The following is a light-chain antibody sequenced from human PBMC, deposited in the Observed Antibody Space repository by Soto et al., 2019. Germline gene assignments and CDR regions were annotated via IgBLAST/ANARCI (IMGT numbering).Light chain of an antibody. J-gene: IGKJ1*01. V-gene: IGKV3-11*01. CDR1: QSVSSY. CDR2: DAS. CDR3: QQRSNWT. Sequence: ESFLTQSPATLSLSRWERATLSCRASQSVSSYLAWYQQKPGQAPRLLIYDASNRATGIPARFSGSGSGTDFTLTISSLEPEDFAVYYCQQRSNWTFGQGTKVDIK.